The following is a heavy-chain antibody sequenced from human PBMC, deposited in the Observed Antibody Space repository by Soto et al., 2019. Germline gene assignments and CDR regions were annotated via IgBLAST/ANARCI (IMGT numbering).Heavy chain of an antibody. J-gene: IGHJ6*02. CDR1: GYTFTSYG. CDR3: ARRATHLRGYYYGMDV. CDR2: ISAYNGNT. D-gene: IGHD5-12*01. V-gene: IGHV1-18*01. Sequence: ASVKVSCKASGYTFTSYGISWVRQAPGQGLEWMGWISAYNGNTNYAQKLQGRVTMTTDTSTSTAYMELRSLRSDDTAVYYCARRATHLRGYYYGMDVWGQGTTVTVSS.